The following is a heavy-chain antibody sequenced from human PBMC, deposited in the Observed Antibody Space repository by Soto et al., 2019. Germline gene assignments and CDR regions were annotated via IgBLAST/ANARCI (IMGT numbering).Heavy chain of an antibody. CDR2: ISSSSSTI. CDR1: GFTFSSYS. J-gene: IGHJ5*02. CDR3: ARGNYDFWSGYPFCGGNWFDP. V-gene: IGHV3-48*01. Sequence: EVQLVESGGGLVQPGGSLRLSCAASGFTFSSYSMNWVRQAPGKGLEWVSYISSSSSTIYYADSVKGRFTISRDNAKNSLYLQMNSLRAEDTAVYYCARGNYDFWSGYPFCGGNWFDPWGQGTLVNVSS. D-gene: IGHD3-3*01.